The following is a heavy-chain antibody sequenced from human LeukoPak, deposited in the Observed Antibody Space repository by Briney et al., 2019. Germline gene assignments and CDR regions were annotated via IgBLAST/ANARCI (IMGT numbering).Heavy chain of an antibody. CDR1: GFIFRNYS. D-gene: IGHD1-26*01. V-gene: IGHV3-21*01. Sequence: GGSLRLSCAASGFIFRNYSTNWVRQAPGKGLEWVSSISRISSYIYYADSAKGRFTISRDNAKNSLYLQMNSLRAEDTAVYYCARGAQVGATTSPSYFDYWGQGTLVTVSS. J-gene: IGHJ4*02. CDR3: ARGAQVGATTSPSYFDY. CDR2: ISRISSYI.